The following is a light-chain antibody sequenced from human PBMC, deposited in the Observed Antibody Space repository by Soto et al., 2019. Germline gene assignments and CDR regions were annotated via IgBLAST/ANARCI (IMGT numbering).Light chain of an antibody. CDR2: GAS. V-gene: IGKV3-20*01. CDR3: QQYGSSPPT. Sequence: EIVLTQSPGTLSLSPGERATLSCRASQSVSNNHLGWYQQKPGQAPRLLMFGASRRSAGIPDRFSGSGSGTDFTLTISRLDPEDFAVYYCQQYGSSPPTFGQGTKVDIK. CDR1: QSVSNNH. J-gene: IGKJ1*01.